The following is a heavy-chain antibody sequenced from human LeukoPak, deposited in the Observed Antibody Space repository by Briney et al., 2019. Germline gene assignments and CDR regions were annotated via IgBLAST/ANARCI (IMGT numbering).Heavy chain of an antibody. V-gene: IGHV3-21*01. CDR2: ISTSSSYK. Sequence: PGGSLRLSCEASGFTFSSYSMNWVRQAPGKGLEWVSSISTSSSYKYYADSVKGRFTISRDNAKNSLYLQMNSLRAEDTAVYYCARDPAINYYDSSGYYDAFDIWGQGTMVTVSS. CDR3: ARDPAINYYDSSGYYDAFDI. D-gene: IGHD3-22*01. J-gene: IGHJ3*02. CDR1: GFTFSSYS.